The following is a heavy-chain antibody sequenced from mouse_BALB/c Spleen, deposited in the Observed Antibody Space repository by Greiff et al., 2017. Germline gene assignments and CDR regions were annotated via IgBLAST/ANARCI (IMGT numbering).Heavy chain of an antibody. J-gene: IGHJ2*01. CDR2: IYPGGGYT. Sequence: VKLQESGAELVRPGTSVKISCKASGYTFTNYWRGWVKQRPGHGLEWIGDIYPGGGYTNYNEKFKGKATLTADTSSSTAYMQLSSLTSEDSAVYFCARDYYGSLDYWGQGTTLTVSS. CDR3: ARDYYGSLDY. V-gene: IGHV1-63*02. D-gene: IGHD1-1*01. CDR1: GYTFTNYW.